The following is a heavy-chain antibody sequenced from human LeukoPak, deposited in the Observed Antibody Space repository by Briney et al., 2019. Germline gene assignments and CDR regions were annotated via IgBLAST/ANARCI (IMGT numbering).Heavy chain of an antibody. CDR3: ARGQARTYYYDSSGYLEY. J-gene: IGHJ4*02. V-gene: IGHV1-2*02. CDR1: GYTFTGYY. Sequence: ASVKVSCKASGYTFTGYYMHWVRQAPGQGLEWMGWINPNSGGTNYAQKFQGRVTMTRDTSISTAYMELSRLRSDDTAVYYCARGQARTYYYDSSGYLEYWSQGTVVTVSS. D-gene: IGHD3-22*01. CDR2: INPNSGGT.